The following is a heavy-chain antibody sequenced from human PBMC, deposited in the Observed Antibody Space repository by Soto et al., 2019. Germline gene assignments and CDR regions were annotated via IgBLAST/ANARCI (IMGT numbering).Heavy chain of an antibody. V-gene: IGHV5-51*01. Sequence: GEALKISCKGSGYSFTSYWIGWVRQMPGKGLEWMGIIYPGDSETRYSPSFQGQVTISADKSISTAYLQWSSLKASDTAMYYCASQYYYDSSGYYYVKAFDIWGQGTMVTVSS. J-gene: IGHJ3*02. CDR2: IYPGDSET. CDR3: ASQYYYDSSGYYYVKAFDI. D-gene: IGHD3-22*01. CDR1: GYSFTSYW.